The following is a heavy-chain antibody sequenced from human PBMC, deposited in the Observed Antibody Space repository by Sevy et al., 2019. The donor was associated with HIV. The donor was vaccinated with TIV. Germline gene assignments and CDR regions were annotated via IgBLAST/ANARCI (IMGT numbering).Heavy chain of an antibody. D-gene: IGHD3-10*01. V-gene: IGHV4-39*02. CDR2: VYYSGST. CDR1: GGSIISSTYY. CDR3: ARRGAGPAFDV. J-gene: IGHJ3*01. Sequence: SETLSLTCTVSGGSIISSTYYWGWIRQPPGKGLEWIGSVYYSGSTYYNPSLRSRVTISVDMFKDHFSLKLSSVNAADTAVYYCARRGAGPAFDVWGQGTMVTVSS.